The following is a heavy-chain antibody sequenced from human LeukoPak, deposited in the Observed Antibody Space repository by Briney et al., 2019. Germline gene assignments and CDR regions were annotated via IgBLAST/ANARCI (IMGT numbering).Heavy chain of an antibody. V-gene: IGHV3-21*01. J-gene: IGHJ4*02. D-gene: IGHD1/OR15-1a*01. CDR1: GFTFSSYS. Sequence: GGSLRLSCAASGFTFSSYSMNWVRQAPGKGLDWVSSISSSSSYIYYADSVKGRFTISRDNAKNSVYLQMNSLRAEDTAVYYCARGEHAGGYVYWGQGTLVTVSS. CDR3: ARGEHAGGYVY. CDR2: ISSSSSYI.